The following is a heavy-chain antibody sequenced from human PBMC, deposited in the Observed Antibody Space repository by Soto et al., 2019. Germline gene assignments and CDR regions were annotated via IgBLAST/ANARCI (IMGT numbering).Heavy chain of an antibody. V-gene: IGHV3-23*01. CDR2: ISGSGGST. D-gene: IGHD5-18*01. CDR1: GFTFSSYA. Sequence: GGSLRLSCAASGFTFSSYAMSWVRQAPGKGLEWVSAISGSGGSTYYADSVKGRFTISRDNSKNTLYLQMNSLRAEDMAVYYFAKDAPGTVGYGCFDYWGQGTLVTVSS. J-gene: IGHJ4*02. CDR3: AKDAPGTVGYGCFDY.